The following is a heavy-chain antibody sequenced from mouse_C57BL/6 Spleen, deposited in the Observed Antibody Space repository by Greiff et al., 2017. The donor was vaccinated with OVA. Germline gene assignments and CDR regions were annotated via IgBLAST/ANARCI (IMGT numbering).Heavy chain of an antibody. CDR1: GYTFTSYG. D-gene: IGHD1-1*01. CDR3: ARTLYYYGSNPYWYFDV. V-gene: IGHV1-81*01. J-gene: IGHJ1*03. Sequence: VQLQQSGAELARPGASVKLSCKASGYTFTSYGISWVKQRTGQGLEWIGEIYPRSGNTYYNEKFKGKATLTADKSSSTAYMELRSLTSEDSAVYFCARTLYYYGSNPYWYFDVWGTGTTVTVSS. CDR2: IYPRSGNT.